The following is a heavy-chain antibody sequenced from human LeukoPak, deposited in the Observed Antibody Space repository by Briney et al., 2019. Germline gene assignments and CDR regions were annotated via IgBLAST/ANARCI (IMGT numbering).Heavy chain of an antibody. D-gene: IGHD3-22*01. V-gene: IGHV3-23*01. J-gene: IGHJ6*02. CDR1: GFPFNTFA. CDR3: AKYYFDSGGNYHFVYYGLDV. CDR2: ISETGTRT. Sequence: GGSLRLSCAASGFPFNTFAMSWVRQAPGKGPEWVSDISETGTRTYYSDSVKGRFATSRDNSKNTLFLQLSSLRAEDTAVYYCAKYYFDSGGNYHFVYYGLDVWGQGTTVTVSS.